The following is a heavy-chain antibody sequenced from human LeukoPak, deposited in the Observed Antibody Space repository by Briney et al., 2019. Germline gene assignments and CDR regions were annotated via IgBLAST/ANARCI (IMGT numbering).Heavy chain of an antibody. CDR3: ARVGWMVRGVSALDI. CDR2: IKQDGSEK. CDR1: GFTFSSYW. D-gene: IGHD3-10*01. V-gene: IGHV3-7*01. Sequence: GGSLRLSCAASGFTFSSYWMSWVRQAPGKGLEWVANIKQDGSEKYYVDSVKGRFTISRDNAKNSLYLQMNSLRAEDTAVYYCARVGWMVRGVSALDIWGQGTMVTVSS. J-gene: IGHJ3*02.